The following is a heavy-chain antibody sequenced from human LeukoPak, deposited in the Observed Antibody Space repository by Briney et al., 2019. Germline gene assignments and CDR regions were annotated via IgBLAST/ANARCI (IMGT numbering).Heavy chain of an antibody. J-gene: IGHJ4*02. CDR1: GFTFSSYW. CDR3: ASLYYYAPFDY. CDR2: IKQDGSEK. D-gene: IGHD3-10*01. V-gene: IGHV3-7*01. Sequence: GGSLRLSCAASGFTFSSYWTSWVRQAPGKGLEWVANIKQDGSEKYYVDSVKGRFTISRDNAKNSLYLQMNSLRAEDTAVYYCASLYYYAPFDYWGQGTLVTVSS.